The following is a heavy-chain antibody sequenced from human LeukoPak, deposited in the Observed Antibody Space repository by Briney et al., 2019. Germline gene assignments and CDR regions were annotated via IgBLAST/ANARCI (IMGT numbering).Heavy chain of an antibody. D-gene: IGHD6-19*01. V-gene: IGHV4-59*08. J-gene: IGHJ4*02. CDR3: ARHPSAVAGKTFDC. Sequence: SETLSLTCTVSGGSISTYYWSWIRQPPGKGLEWIASTYYSGSSSYYNPSLKSRVTISADMSKNQLSLKLTSVTAADTAVYFCARHPSAVAGKTFDCWGQGTLVTVSS. CDR1: GGSISTYY. CDR2: TYYSGSS.